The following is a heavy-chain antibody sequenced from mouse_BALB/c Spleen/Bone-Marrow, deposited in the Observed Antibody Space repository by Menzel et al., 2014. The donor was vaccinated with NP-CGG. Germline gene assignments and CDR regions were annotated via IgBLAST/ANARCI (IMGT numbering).Heavy chain of an antibody. CDR1: GYTFTEYT. CDR3: ARGSFAY. Sequence: VQLKDSGPELVKPGASVKISCKTSGYTFTEYTIHWVRQSHGKSLEWIGNINPNIGGTTYNQKFKGKATLTVDMSSSTAYMDLRSLTSEDSAVYYCARGSFAYWGQGTLVTVSA. J-gene: IGHJ3*01. V-gene: IGHV1-18*01. CDR2: INPNIGGT.